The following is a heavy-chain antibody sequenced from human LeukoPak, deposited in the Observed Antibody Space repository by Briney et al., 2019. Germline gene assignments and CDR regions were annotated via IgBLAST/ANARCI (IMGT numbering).Heavy chain of an antibody. CDR1: GGSISSGSYY. CDR3: ARMEVRFTGRWFDP. V-gene: IGHV4-61*02. CDR2: IYTSGST. J-gene: IGHJ5*02. Sequence: PSQTLSLTCTVSGGSISSGSYYWSWIRQPAGKGLEWIGRIYTSGSTNYNPSLKSRVTISVDTSKNQFSLKLSSVTAADTAVYYCARMEVRFTGRWFDPWGQGTLVTVSS. D-gene: IGHD3-3*01.